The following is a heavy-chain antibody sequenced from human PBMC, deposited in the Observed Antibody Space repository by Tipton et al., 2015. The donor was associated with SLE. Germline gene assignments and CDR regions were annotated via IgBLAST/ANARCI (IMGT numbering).Heavy chain of an antibody. D-gene: IGHD5-24*01. J-gene: IGHJ4*02. CDR2: IKQDGSEK. V-gene: IGHV3-7*03. Sequence: SLRLSCAASGFTFRSYAMHWVRQAPGKGLEWLANIKQDGSEKNYVDSVKGRFTISRDNAKRSLYLQMNSLRVEDTAVYYCTAGAGWLIDYWGQGTLVTVSS. CDR3: TAGAGWLIDY. CDR1: GFTFRSYA.